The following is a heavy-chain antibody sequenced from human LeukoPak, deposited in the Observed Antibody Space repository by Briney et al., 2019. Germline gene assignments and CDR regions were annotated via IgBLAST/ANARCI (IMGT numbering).Heavy chain of an antibody. Sequence: GGSLRLSCAASGFTFSSYAMHWVRQAPGKGLEWVAVISYDGSNKYYADSVKGRFTISRDNSKNTLYLQMNSLRAEDTAVYYCARIYRAVSPNDAFDIWGQGTMVTVSS. CDR1: GFTFSSYA. D-gene: IGHD2/OR15-2a*01. V-gene: IGHV3-30-3*01. CDR2: ISYDGSNK. J-gene: IGHJ3*02. CDR3: ARIYRAVSPNDAFDI.